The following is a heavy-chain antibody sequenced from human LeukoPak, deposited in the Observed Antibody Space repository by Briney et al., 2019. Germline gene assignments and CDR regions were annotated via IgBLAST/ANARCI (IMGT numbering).Heavy chain of an antibody. Sequence: PGGSLRLSCAASGFTFSSYGMHWVRQAPGKGLEWVAFIRYDGSNKYYADSVKGRFTISRDNSENTLYLEMHNLGAEDTAIYFCARVREYYDSSGYRFLFDHWGQGTLVTVSS. CDR1: GFTFSSYG. CDR3: ARVREYYDSSGYRFLFDH. D-gene: IGHD3-22*01. CDR2: IRYDGSNK. J-gene: IGHJ4*02. V-gene: IGHV3-30*02.